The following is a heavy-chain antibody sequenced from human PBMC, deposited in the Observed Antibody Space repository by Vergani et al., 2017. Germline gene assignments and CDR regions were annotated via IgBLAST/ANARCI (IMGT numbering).Heavy chain of an antibody. J-gene: IGHJ4*02. Sequence: QVQLQESGPGLVKPSETLSLTCTVSGGSISSYYWSWIRQPPGKGLEWIGYIYYSGSTNYNPSLKSRVTISVDTSKNQFSLKLSSVTAADTAVYYCARVAPAYGGNFDYWGQGTLVTVSS. D-gene: IGHD4-23*01. CDR3: ARVAPAYGGNFDY. CDR2: IYYSGST. CDR1: GGSISSYY. V-gene: IGHV4-59*01.